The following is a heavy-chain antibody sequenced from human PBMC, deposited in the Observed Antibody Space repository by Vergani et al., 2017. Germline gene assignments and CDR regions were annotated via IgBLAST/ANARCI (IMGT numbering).Heavy chain of an antibody. D-gene: IGHD3-22*01. CDR3: ARGRVYYDNLWGYDAFDI. CDR2: INPKSGDT. V-gene: IGHV1-2*02. J-gene: IGHJ3*02. CDR1: GYIFTGYS. Sequence: QVQQVQSGAEVKKPGASVKVSCKTSGYIFTGYSMHWVRQAPGQGLEWMGWINPKSGDTKYAQKFQGRVTMTRDTSINTAYMELSRLRSEDTAVYYCARGRVYYDNLWGYDAFDIWGQGTMVTVSS.